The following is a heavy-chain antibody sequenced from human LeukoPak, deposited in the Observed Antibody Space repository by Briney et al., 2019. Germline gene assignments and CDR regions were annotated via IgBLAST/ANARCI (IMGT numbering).Heavy chain of an antibody. D-gene: IGHD6-19*01. Sequence: SETLSLTCTVSGDSISSDDHYWSWIRQPAGKGLEWIGRIYTSGSTNYNPTLKSRVTMSVDTSKNQFSLKQNSVTAADTAVYYCARSLSSGWFPFDYWGQGTLVTVSS. CDR2: IYTSGST. CDR3: ARSLSSGWFPFDY. J-gene: IGHJ4*02. CDR1: GDSISSDDHY. V-gene: IGHV4-61*02.